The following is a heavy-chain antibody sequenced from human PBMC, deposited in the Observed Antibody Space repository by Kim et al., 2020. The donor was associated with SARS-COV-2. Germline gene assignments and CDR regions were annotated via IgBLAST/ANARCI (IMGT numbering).Heavy chain of an antibody. D-gene: IGHD2-2*01. CDR1: GGSISSYY. Sequence: SETLSLTCTVSGGSISSYYWSWIRQPPGKGLEWIGYIYYSGSTNYNPSLKSRVTISVDTSKNQFSLKLSSVTAADTAVYYCARQYAPSDPFDYWGQGTLVTVSS. V-gene: IGHV4-59*08. CDR2: IYYSGST. J-gene: IGHJ4*02. CDR3: ARQYAPSDPFDY.